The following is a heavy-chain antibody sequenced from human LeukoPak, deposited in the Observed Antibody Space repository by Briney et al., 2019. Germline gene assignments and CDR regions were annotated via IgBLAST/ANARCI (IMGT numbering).Heavy chain of an antibody. Sequence: SETLSLTCAVYGGSFSGYWSWIRQPPGKGLEWIGEINHTGSTSYNPSLKSRVTISVDTSKNQFSLKLSSVTAADTAVYSCARRSHYSGWYVWGQGTLVTVSS. CDR3: ARRSHYSGWYV. J-gene: IGHJ1*01. D-gene: IGHD6-19*01. CDR2: INHTGST. V-gene: IGHV4-34*01. CDR1: GGSFSGY.